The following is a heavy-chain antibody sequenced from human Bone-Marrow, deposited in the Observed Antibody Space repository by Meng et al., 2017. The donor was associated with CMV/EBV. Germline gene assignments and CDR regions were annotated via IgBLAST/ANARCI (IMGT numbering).Heavy chain of an antibody. V-gene: IGHV1-2*02. D-gene: IGHD4-23*01. CDR2: INPNSGGT. CDR1: GYTFTGYY. CDR3: ARASTTVVTPSWFDP. J-gene: IGHJ5*02. Sequence: QVQRVQAGAGLKKPGASVKVSCKASGYTFTGYYMNWVRQAPGQGLEWMGWINPNSGGTNYAQKFQGRVTMTRDTSISTAYMELSRLRSDDTAVYYCARASTTVVTPSWFDPWGQGTLVTVSS.